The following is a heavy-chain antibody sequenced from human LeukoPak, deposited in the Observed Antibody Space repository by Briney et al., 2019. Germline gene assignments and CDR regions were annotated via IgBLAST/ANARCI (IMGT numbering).Heavy chain of an antibody. CDR1: GYTFSNYA. CDR3: ARDLDYSTGFDY. J-gene: IGHJ4*02. CDR2: FTGSGGST. D-gene: IGHD4-11*01. V-gene: IGHV3-23*01. Sequence: PGGSLRLSCAASGYTFSNYAMNWVRQAPGKGLEWASAFTGSGGSTYYADSVKGRFTISRDNSKNTLFLQMNSLRAEDTAVYYCARDLDYSTGFDYWGQGTLVTVSS.